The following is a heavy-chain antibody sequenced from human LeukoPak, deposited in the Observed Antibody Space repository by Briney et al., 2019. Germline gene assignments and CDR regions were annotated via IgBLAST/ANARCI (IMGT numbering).Heavy chain of an antibody. CDR1: GFTVSSNY. Sequence: GGSLRLSCAASGFTVSSNYMSWVRQAPGKGLEWVSVIYGGGTTYYADSVKGRFTISRDNSKNTLYLQMNSLRAEDTAVYYCAREDCSGDSCYSAYFLHWGQGTLVTVSS. D-gene: IGHD2-15*01. CDR2: IYGGGTT. J-gene: IGHJ1*01. V-gene: IGHV3-53*01. CDR3: AREDCSGDSCYSAYFLH.